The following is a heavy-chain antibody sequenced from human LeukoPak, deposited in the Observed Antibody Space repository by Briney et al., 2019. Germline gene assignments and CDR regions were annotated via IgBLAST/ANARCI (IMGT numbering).Heavy chain of an antibody. J-gene: IGHJ4*02. Sequence: GGSLRLSCTKSRFSFSGYGMLWVRPSPGKGLEWVAYMRNDGSTEHFAESAKGRFTISRDNSKNTLYLAMNSLRREDTAVYYSAKGNDSSGVYLNSGGQGTLATVPS. D-gene: IGHD3-22*01. CDR2: MRNDGSTE. V-gene: IGHV3-30*02. CDR1: RFSFSGYG. CDR3: AKGNDSSGVYLNS.